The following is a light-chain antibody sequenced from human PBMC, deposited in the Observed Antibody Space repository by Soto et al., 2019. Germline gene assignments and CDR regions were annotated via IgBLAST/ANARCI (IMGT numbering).Light chain of an antibody. V-gene: IGKV1-5*01. Sequence: DIQMTQSLSTLSASVGDRVTITCRASQSISSWLAWYQQKPGKAPKLLIYAASNLQSGVPSRFSGSGSGTDFTLTISGLQSEDFALYYCQHYDTSPITFGQGTRLEI. CDR3: QHYDTSPIT. CDR1: QSISSW. J-gene: IGKJ5*01. CDR2: AAS.